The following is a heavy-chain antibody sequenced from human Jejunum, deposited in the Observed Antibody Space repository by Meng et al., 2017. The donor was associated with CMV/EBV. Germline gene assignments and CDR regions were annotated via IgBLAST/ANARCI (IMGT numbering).Heavy chain of an antibody. CDR3: ARRGTSSSWDY. J-gene: IGHJ4*02. CDR1: GFTFSDYY. D-gene: IGHD6-13*01. V-gene: IGHV3-11*01. Sequence: CAASGFTFSDYYMSWIRQAPGKGLEWVSYISTSGSTIYYADSVKGRFTISRDNAKNSPYLQMNSLRAEDTAMYYCARRGTSSSWDYWGLGTLVTVSS. CDR2: ISTSGSTI.